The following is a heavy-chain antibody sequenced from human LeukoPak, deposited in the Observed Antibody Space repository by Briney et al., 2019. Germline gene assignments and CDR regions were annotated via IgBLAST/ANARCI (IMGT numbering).Heavy chain of an antibody. CDR3: ARQISYSNAWTTI. V-gene: IGHV4-59*08. J-gene: IGHJ3*02. D-gene: IGHD5-18*01. CDR1: GGSISGYH. Sequence: PSETLSLTCTVSGGSISGYHWNWIRQPPGKGLEWIGYISYRRDTSYNPSLKSRVTISEDTSKNQFSLKLSSVTAADTAVYFCARQISYSNAWTTIWGQGTMVTVSS. CDR2: ISYRRDT.